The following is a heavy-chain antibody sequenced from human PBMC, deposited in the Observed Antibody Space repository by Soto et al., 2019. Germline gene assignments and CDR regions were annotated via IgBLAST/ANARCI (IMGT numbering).Heavy chain of an antibody. Sequence: EVQLVESGGGLVQPGGSLRLSCAASGFTFSSYSMNWVRQAPEKGLEWVSYISSRSSTIYYADSVKGRFTISRDKAQNSLYLQMNSLRDEDTAVYYCARDQGAGWFGRHFDLWGRGTLVTVSS. D-gene: IGHD3-10*01. J-gene: IGHJ2*01. CDR3: ARDQGAGWFGRHFDL. CDR2: ISSRSSTI. V-gene: IGHV3-48*02. CDR1: GFTFSSYS.